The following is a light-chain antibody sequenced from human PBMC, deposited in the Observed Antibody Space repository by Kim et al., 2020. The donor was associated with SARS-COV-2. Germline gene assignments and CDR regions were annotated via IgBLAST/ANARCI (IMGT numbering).Light chain of an antibody. CDR1: QSISNY. CDR3: QQSYSTPPGT. Sequence: SVGDRVTITCRASQSISNYLNWYQQKPGKAPKLLIYAASSLQSGVPSRFSGSGSGTDFTLTISSLQPEDFATYYCQQSYSTPPGTFGQGTKVDIK. CDR2: AAS. J-gene: IGKJ1*01. V-gene: IGKV1-39*01.